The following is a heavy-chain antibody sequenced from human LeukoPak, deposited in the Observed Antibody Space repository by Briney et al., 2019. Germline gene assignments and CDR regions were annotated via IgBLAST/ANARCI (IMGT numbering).Heavy chain of an antibody. V-gene: IGHV1-69*04. J-gene: IGHJ6*02. D-gene: IGHD3-10*01. Sequence: SVKVSCKASGGTFSSYAISWVRQAPGQGLEWMGRIIPILGIANYAQKFQGRVTITADKSTSTAYMELSSLRSEDAAVYYCARDENYYGSGSYVVDVWGQGTTVTVSS. CDR2: IIPILGIA. CDR1: GGTFSSYA. CDR3: ARDENYYGSGSYVVDV.